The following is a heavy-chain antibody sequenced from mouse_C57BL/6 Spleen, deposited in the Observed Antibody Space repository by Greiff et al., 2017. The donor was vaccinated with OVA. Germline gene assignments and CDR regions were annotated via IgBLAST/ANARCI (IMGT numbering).Heavy chain of an antibody. Sequence: QVQLQQPGAELVKPGASVKLSCKASGYTFTSYWMQWVKQRPGQGLEWIGEIDPSDSYTNYNQKFKGKATLTVDTSSSTAYMQLSSLTSEDSAVYYCARSLRGNPYWGQGTTLTVSS. CDR1: GYTFTSYW. D-gene: IGHD2-1*01. J-gene: IGHJ2*01. CDR2: IDPSDSYT. V-gene: IGHV1-50*01. CDR3: ARSLRGNPY.